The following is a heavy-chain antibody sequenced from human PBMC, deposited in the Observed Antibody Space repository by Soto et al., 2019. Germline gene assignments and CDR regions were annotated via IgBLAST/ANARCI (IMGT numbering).Heavy chain of an antibody. J-gene: IGHJ2*01. V-gene: IGHV3-11*06. CDR1: GFTFSDYY. Sequence: PGGSLRLSCAASGFTFSDYYMTWIRQAPGKGLEWVSYINSRSSYTNYAASVKGRFTISRDNAKNSLYLQMNSLRVEDTAVYYCARDPASCGGDCSYWDFDLWGRGTLVTVSS. CDR3: ARDPASCGGDCSYWDFDL. D-gene: IGHD2-21*02. CDR2: INSRSSYT.